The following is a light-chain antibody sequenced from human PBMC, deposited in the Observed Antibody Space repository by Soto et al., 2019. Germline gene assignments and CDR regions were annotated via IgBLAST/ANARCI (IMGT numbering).Light chain of an antibody. V-gene: IGKV1-9*01. Sequence: IQLTQSPSSLSASVGDRVTITCRASQGISSYLAWYQQKPGKAPKLLIYAASTLQSGVPSRFSGSGSGTGFTLTISSLQPEDFATYYCQQLNSYPITFGQGTRLEIK. CDR1: QGISSY. CDR2: AAS. CDR3: QQLNSYPIT. J-gene: IGKJ5*01.